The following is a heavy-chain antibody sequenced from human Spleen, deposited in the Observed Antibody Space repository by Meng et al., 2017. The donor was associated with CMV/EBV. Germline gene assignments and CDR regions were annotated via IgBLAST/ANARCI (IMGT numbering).Heavy chain of an antibody. CDR1: GRSYSGVN. Sequence: QVQLPQWSGDYLEPSVPLSLALVVIGRSYSGVNWGCIRQPPGKGMDWINEINHSKSTYYNPYLKSRVTISKDTSKIQFSLKLSSVTDADTSVYYCVSKYYFDGAGEDYWGQGTLVTVSS. J-gene: IGHJ4*02. V-gene: IGHV4-34*01. D-gene: IGHD3-9*01. CDR2: INHSKST. CDR3: VSKYYFDGAGEDY.